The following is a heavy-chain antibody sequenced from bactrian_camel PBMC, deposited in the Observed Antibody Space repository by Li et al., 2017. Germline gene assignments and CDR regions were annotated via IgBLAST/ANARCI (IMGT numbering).Heavy chain of an antibody. CDR3: AAVPRGKGTWGDDESTY. CDR2: IDGGGCT. J-gene: IGHJ4*01. Sequence: VQLVESGGGSVQPGGSLTLSCIVSGDTDNLAHMAWFRQVPGKEREGVAIIDGGGCTNYADSVKGRFTISKDKDKNTIYLQMYNLKPEDTAMYFCAAVPRGKGTWGDDESTYWGQGTQVTVS. D-gene: IGHD5*01. V-gene: IGHV3S53*01. CDR1: GDTDNLAH.